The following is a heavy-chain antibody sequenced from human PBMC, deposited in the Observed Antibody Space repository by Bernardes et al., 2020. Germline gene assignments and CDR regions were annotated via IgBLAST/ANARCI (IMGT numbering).Heavy chain of an antibody. CDR3: TKANCGGDCPGYNWFDP. CDR1: GFTLRDCR. D-gene: IGHD2-21*01. CDR2: IKSKSDGWTT. Sequence: GGTLRLSCVSFGFTLRDCRVTWVRRAPGMGLEWVGRIKSKSDGWTTDYAAPVKGRFMISRDDSKNTLYLQMNSLKAEDTAVYYCTKANCGGDCPGYNWFDPWGQGTLVTVSS. V-gene: IGHV3-15*01. J-gene: IGHJ5*02.